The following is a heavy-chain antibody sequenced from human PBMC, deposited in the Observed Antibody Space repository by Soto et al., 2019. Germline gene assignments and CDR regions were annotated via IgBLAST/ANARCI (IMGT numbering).Heavy chain of an antibody. J-gene: IGHJ3*02. CDR1: GGSIRSYY. Sequence: SETLSLTCTASGGSIRSYYWSWIRQPPGKGLEWIGYVSYSGSTNYNSSLQSRVTISVDTSKNQFSLKLSSVTAADTAVYYCASHGYSGYDYGAFDIWGQGTMVTVSS. CDR2: VSYSGST. CDR3: ASHGYSGYDYGAFDI. V-gene: IGHV4-59*01. D-gene: IGHD5-12*01.